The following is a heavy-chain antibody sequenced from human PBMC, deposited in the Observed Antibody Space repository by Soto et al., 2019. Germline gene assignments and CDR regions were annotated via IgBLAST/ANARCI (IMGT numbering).Heavy chain of an antibody. CDR3: ASPKIAFYNWFAP. CDR1: GGSISSSSYY. V-gene: IGHV4-39*01. Sequence: SQTLSLTCTVSGGSISSSSYYWGWIRQPPGKGLEWIGSIYYSGSTYYNPSLKSRVTISVDTSKNQFSLKLSSVTAADTAVYYCASPKIAFYNWFAPWGQGTLVTVS. D-gene: IGHD3-3*02. CDR2: IYYSGST. J-gene: IGHJ5*02.